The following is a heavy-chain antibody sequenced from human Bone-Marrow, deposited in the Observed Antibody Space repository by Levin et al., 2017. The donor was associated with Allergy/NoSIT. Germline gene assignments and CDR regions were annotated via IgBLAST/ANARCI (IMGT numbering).Heavy chain of an antibody. V-gene: IGHV3-23*01. D-gene: IGHD2/OR15-2a*01. J-gene: IGHJ4*02. CDR2: ISGSGDTT. CDR1: GFTFRNYA. CDR3: AKVNKYGTGGYFFDY. Sequence: GGSLRLSCTVSGFTFRNYAIHWVRLAPGKGLEWVSGISGSGDTTDYADSVRGRFTISRDNSKNTVYLQMNSLRGEDTAAYYCAKVNKYGTGGYFFDYWGQGTLVTVSS.